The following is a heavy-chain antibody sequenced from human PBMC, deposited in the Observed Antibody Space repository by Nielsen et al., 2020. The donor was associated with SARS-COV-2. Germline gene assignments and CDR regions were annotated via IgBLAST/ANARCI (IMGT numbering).Heavy chain of an antibody. J-gene: IGHJ3*02. CDR2: ISYDGSNK. Sequence: GESLKISCAASGFTFSSYAMHWVRQAPGKGLEWVAVISYDGSNKYYADSVKGRFTISRDNSKNTLYLQMNSLRAEDTAVYYCARISVVGATLDAFDIWGQGTMVTVSS. CDR3: ARISVVGATLDAFDI. V-gene: IGHV3-30*14. CDR1: GFTFSSYA. D-gene: IGHD1-26*01.